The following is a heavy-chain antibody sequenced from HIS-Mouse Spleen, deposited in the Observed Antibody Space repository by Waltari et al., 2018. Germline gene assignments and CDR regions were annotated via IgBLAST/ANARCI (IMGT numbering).Heavy chain of an antibody. J-gene: IGHJ5*02. CDR1: GGSISSSRYY. D-gene: IGHD4-17*01. V-gene: IGHV4-39*07. CDR2: SYYSGST. CDR3: ARDYGDNWFDP. Sequence: QLQLQESGPGLAKPSETLSLTCTVSGGSISSSRYYWGGIRQPPGTGLEWIGSSYYSGSTYYNPSLKSRVTISVDTSKNQFSLKLSSVTAADTAVYYCARDYGDNWFDPWGQGTLVTVSS.